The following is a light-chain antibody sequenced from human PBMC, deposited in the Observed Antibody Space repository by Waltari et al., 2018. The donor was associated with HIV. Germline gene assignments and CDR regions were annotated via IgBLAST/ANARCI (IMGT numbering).Light chain of an antibody. CDR3: HQYGLSPKT. Sequence: EIVLTQSPGTLSLSPGERATLSCRTSQTVRSSYVAWYQQRPGQAPRLVIFGASSRATGIPDRLSGSGSGTDVTLTISRLEPEDSATYYCHQYGLSPKTFGQGTNVEIK. V-gene: IGKV3-20*01. CDR2: GAS. J-gene: IGKJ1*01. CDR1: QTVRSSY.